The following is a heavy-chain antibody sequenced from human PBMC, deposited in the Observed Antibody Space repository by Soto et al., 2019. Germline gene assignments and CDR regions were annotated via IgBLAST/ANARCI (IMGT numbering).Heavy chain of an antibody. CDR1: SVSNAW. D-gene: IGHD3-22*01. CDR3: TTAVAVTMIVVVDDY. J-gene: IGHJ4*02. V-gene: IGHV3-15*07. CDR2: IKSKTDGGTT. Sequence: SVSNAWMNWVRQAPGKGLEWVVRIKSKTDGGTTDYAAPVKGRFTISRDDSKNTLYLQMNSLKTEDTAVYYCTTAVAVTMIVVVDDYWGQGTLVTVSS.